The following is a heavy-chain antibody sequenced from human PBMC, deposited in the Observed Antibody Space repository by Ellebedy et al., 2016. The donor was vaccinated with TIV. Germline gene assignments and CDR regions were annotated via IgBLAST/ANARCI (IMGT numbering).Heavy chain of an antibody. CDR2: IIPIFGTA. CDR1: GGTFSSYA. Sequence: ASVKVSCKASGGTFSSYAISWVRQAPGQGLEWMGGIIPIFGTAKYAQKFQGRVTITADKSTSTAYMELSSLRSEDTAVYYCARAVVVPAAISFRYNWFDPWGQGTLVTVSS. CDR3: ARAVVVPAAISFRYNWFDP. V-gene: IGHV1-69*06. J-gene: IGHJ5*02. D-gene: IGHD2-2*02.